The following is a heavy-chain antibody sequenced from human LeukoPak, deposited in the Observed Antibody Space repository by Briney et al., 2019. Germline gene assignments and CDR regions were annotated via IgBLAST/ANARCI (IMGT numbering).Heavy chain of an antibody. Sequence: SETLSLTCTVSGGSISSNSYYWGWIRQPPGKGLEWIGNIYTSGSTYYSPSLKSRVIISLDTSENQFSLTLSSVTAADTAVYYCAKGNPFYDYWGQGTLVTVSS. CDR1: GGSISSNSYY. J-gene: IGHJ4*02. V-gene: IGHV4-39*07. CDR3: AKGNPFYDY. CDR2: IYTSGST. D-gene: IGHD5/OR15-5a*01.